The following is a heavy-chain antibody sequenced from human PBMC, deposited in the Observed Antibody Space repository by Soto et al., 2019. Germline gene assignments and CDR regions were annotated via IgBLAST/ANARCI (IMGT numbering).Heavy chain of an antibody. CDR1: GFIFSSYE. CDR2: ISHGSTTI. CDR3: VRKYPGTRPFDY. D-gene: IGHD2-2*01. J-gene: IGHJ4*01. Sequence: GGSLRLSCVASGFIFSSYEMNWVCQAPGKGQEWISYISHGSTTIYYADSVKGRFTISRDNSRTTLYLQMSSLRVEDTALYCCVRKYPGTRPFDYWGQGTLVAVSS. V-gene: IGHV3-48*03.